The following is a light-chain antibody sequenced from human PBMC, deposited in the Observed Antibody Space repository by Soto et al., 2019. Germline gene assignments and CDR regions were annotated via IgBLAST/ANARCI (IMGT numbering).Light chain of an antibody. V-gene: IGKV3-20*01. J-gene: IGKJ4*01. Sequence: EIVMTQSPATLSVSPGERATLSCRANERISRSLAWYQQRPGQAPRLLIYGASNRATGIPDRFSGSGSGTDFTLTISRLEPEDFAVYFCQQYGNSPLTFGGGTKV. CDR1: ERISRS. CDR3: QQYGNSPLT. CDR2: GAS.